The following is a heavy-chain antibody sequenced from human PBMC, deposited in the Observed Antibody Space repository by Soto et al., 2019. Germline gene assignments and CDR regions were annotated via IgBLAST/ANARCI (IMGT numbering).Heavy chain of an antibody. J-gene: IGHJ4*02. Sequence: HGASLKISCQGSGYSFVSYWIGWVRQMPGKGLEWMGIIYPGDSDTRYSPSFQGQVTISADKSITTVYLQWSSLKASDTAMYYCARTDGYEIEYWGQGTLVTVSS. CDR3: ARTDGYEIEY. CDR1: GYSFVSYW. D-gene: IGHD5-12*01. V-gene: IGHV5-51*01. CDR2: IYPGDSDT.